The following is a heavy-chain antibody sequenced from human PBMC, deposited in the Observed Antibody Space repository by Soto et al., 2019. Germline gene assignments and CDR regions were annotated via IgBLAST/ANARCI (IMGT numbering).Heavy chain of an antibody. D-gene: IGHD3-22*01. CDR1: GYIIKNYW. V-gene: IGHV5-51*01. CDR3: ARLRPPMTHDY. CDR2: IYPGDSDT. J-gene: IGHJ4*02. Sequence: GESLKISCKASGYIIKNYWIGWVRQMPGKGLEWMGIIYPGDSDTRYSPSFQGQVTISADKSISTAYLQWSSLKASDTAMYYCARLRPPMTHDYWGQGTLVTVSS.